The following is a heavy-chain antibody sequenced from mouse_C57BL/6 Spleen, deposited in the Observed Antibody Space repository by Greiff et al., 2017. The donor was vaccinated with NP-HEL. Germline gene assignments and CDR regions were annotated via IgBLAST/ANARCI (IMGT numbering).Heavy chain of an antibody. D-gene: IGHD2-13*01. CDR1: GYTFTSYW. CDR3: ARSGDGPYAMDY. CDR2: IYPGSGST. Sequence: QVQLQQSGAELVKPGASVKMSCKASGYTFTSYWITWVKQRPGQGLEWIGDIYPGSGSTNYNEKFKSKATLTVDTSSSTAYMPLSSLTSEDSAVYYGARSGDGPYAMDYWGQGTSVTVSS. J-gene: IGHJ4*01. V-gene: IGHV1-55*01.